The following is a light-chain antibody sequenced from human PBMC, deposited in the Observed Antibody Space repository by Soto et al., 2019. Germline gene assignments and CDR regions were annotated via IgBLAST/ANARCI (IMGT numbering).Light chain of an antibody. CDR1: SSDVGSYNY. J-gene: IGLJ2*01. CDR3: SSYTSSSTVV. CDR2: DVS. Sequence: QSALTQPASVSGSPGQSIAISCTGTSSDVGSYNYVSWYQQHPGNAPKLMIYDVSQRPSGVSDRFSGSKSGNTASLTISGLHADDEADYYCSSYTSSSTVVFGGGTKVTVL. V-gene: IGLV2-14*01.